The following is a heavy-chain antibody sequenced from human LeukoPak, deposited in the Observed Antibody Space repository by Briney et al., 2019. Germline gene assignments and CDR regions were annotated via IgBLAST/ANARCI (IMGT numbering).Heavy chain of an antibody. D-gene: IGHD6-6*01. V-gene: IGHV1-18*01. Sequence: ASVKVSCKASGYTFTRNGITWVGQAPGQGLEWMGWISTYNANTKYAQKLQGRVTMTTDTSTSTAYMELRSLRSDDTAMYYCARDPEDSSSDHFNPPLAYWGQGTLVTVSS. CDR2: ISTYNANT. CDR3: ARDPEDSSSDHFNPPLAY. J-gene: IGHJ4*02. CDR1: GYTFTRNG.